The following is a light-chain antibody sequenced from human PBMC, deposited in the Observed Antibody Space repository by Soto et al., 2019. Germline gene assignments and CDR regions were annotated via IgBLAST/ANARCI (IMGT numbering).Light chain of an antibody. CDR3: QAWDSSTGGV. CDR2: QDS. J-gene: IGLJ2*01. V-gene: IGLV3-1*01. CDR1: KLGDKY. Sequence: SYELTQPPSVSVSPGQTASITCSGDKLGDKYACWYQQKPGQSPVLVIYQDSKRPSGIPERFSGSNSGNTATLTISGTQAMDEADYYCQAWDSSTGGVFGGGTTLTVL.